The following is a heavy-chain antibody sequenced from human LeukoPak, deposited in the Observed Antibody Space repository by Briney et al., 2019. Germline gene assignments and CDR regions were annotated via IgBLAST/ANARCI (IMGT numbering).Heavy chain of an antibody. Sequence: ASVKVSCKASGYTFTGYYMHWVRQAPGQGLEWMGWINPNSGGTNHAQKFQGRVTMTRDTSISTAYMELSRLRSDDTAVYYCARDFRGANWFDPWGQGTLVTVSS. CDR3: ARDFRGANWFDP. V-gene: IGHV1-2*02. CDR2: INPNSGGT. D-gene: IGHD3-10*01. CDR1: GYTFTGYY. J-gene: IGHJ5*02.